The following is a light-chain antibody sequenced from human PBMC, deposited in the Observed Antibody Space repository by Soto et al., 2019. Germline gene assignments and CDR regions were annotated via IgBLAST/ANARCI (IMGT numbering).Light chain of an antibody. CDR3: AAWDDSLNGFWV. Sequence: QSVLTQPPSASGTPGQRVTISCSGSSSNIGSNTVNWYQQLPGTAPKLLIYSNNQRPSGVPDRFSGSKSGTSASLAISGLQFEDEADYYCAAWDDSLNGFWVFGGGTQLTVL. V-gene: IGLV1-44*01. CDR1: SSNIGSNT. CDR2: SNN. J-gene: IGLJ3*02.